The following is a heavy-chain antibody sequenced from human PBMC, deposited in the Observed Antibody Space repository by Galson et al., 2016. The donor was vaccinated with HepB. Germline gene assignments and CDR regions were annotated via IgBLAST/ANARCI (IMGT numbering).Heavy chain of an antibody. V-gene: IGHV1-69*13. CDR3: AREVLKGYCTSPSCTASWFDP. CDR1: GGTFRSYV. Sequence: SVKVSCKASGGTFRSYVITWVRQAPGQGLEWMGGIIPVFGTGNYAQKFQGRVTITADESTSTAYMELSSLTSEDTAVYYCAREVLKGYCTSPSCTASWFDPWGQGTLVTVSS. D-gene: IGHD2-2*01. J-gene: IGHJ5*02. CDR2: IIPVFGTG.